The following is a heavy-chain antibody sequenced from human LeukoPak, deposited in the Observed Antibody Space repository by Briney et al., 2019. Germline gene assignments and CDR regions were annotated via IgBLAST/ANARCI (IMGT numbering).Heavy chain of an antibody. CDR2: VKSDGSDT. D-gene: IGHD3-10*01. J-gene: IGHJ4*02. V-gene: IGHV3-74*01. CDR3: TTGIGNYYYY. Sequence: PGGSLRLSCAASGPTFSRYWMHRVRQAPGKGLVWVSRVKSDGSDTIYADSVKGRFTISRDNAKNTLYLQMDSLRAEDTAVYYCTTGIGNYYYYWGQGTLVTVAS. CDR1: GPTFSRYW.